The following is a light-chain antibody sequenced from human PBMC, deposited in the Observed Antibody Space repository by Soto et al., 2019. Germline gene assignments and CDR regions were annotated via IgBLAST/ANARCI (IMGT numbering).Light chain of an antibody. CDR1: QSVGSD. CDR2: DAS. J-gene: IGKJ4*01. Sequence: EIVLTQSPATLSLSPGERATLSCRASQSVGSDLAWYQQRPGQAPRLLLYDASNRATDIPARFSGSGSGTDFTLTISSLEPEDFAVYYCQQRSDWSGLTFGGGTRVEVK. CDR3: QQRSDWSGLT. V-gene: IGKV3-11*01.